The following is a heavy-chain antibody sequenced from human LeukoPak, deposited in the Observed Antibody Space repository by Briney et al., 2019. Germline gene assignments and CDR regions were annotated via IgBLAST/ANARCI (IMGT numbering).Heavy chain of an antibody. CDR3: ASLAPEPDAFDI. D-gene: IGHD1-14*01. Sequence: SETLSLTCTVPGGSISRYYWSWIRQPPGKGLEWIGYIYYSGSTNYNPSLKSRVTISVDTSKNQFSLNLTSVTAADTAVYYCASLAPEPDAFDIWGQGTMVTVSS. CDR1: GGSISRYY. CDR2: IYYSGST. V-gene: IGHV4-59*01. J-gene: IGHJ3*02.